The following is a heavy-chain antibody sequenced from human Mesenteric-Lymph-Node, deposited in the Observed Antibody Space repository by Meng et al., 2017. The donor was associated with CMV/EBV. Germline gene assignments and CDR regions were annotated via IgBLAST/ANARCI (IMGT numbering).Heavy chain of an antibody. CDR3: AKEEDSTTTFDY. Sequence: ASVKVSCKASGYTFTSYGISWVRQAPGQGLEWMGWISAYNGNTNYAQKLQGRVTMTTDTSTSTAYMELRSLRSDDTAVYYCAKEEDSTTTFDYWGQGTLVTVSS. J-gene: IGHJ4*02. CDR2: ISAYNGNT. V-gene: IGHV1-18*01. D-gene: IGHD6-6*01. CDR1: GYTFTSYG.